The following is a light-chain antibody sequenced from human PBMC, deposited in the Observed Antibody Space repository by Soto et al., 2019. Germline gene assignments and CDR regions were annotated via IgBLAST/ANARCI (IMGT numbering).Light chain of an antibody. CDR3: QQYNNWPIT. CDR2: GAS. V-gene: IGKV3-15*01. Sequence: EIVMTQSPATLSVSPGEGATLSCRASQSVSSNLAWYQQKPGQAPRLLIYGASTRATGFPARFSGSGSGTEFTLTISSLQSVDFAVYYCQQYNNWPITFGQGTRLEIK. J-gene: IGKJ5*01. CDR1: QSVSSN.